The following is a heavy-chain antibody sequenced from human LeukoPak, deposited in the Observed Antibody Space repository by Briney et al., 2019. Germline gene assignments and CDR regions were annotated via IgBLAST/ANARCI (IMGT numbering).Heavy chain of an antibody. Sequence: GGSLRLSCAASGFTFNSYWMHWVRQAPGKGLVWVARINSDGSSTSYADSVKGRFTISRDNAKNTLYLQMNSLRAEDTAVYYCARGVGYCSSTSCYWWFDPWGQATLVTVSS. J-gene: IGHJ5*02. CDR1: GFTFNSYW. CDR3: ARGVGYCSSTSCYWWFDP. CDR2: INSDGSST. V-gene: IGHV3-74*01. D-gene: IGHD2-2*01.